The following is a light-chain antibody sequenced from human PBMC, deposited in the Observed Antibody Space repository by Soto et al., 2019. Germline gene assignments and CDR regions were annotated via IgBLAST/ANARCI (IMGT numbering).Light chain of an antibody. J-gene: IGKJ1*01. CDR3: LQHNNYPPT. CDR1: QSISSW. CDR2: AAS. Sequence: DIQMTPSPSTLSASVVDRVTITCRASQSISSWLAWYQQKPGKAPKRLIYAASNLQSGVPSRFSGSGSGTDFTLTISSLQPEDFATYFCLQHNNYPPTFGQGTKVDIK. V-gene: IGKV1-5*01.